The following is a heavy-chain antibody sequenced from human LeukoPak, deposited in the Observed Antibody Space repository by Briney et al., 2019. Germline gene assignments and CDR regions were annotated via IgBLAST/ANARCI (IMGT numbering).Heavy chain of an antibody. D-gene: IGHD6-13*01. CDR1: GYTFTGYY. Sequence: ASVKVSCKASGYTFTGYYMHWVRQAPGQGLEWMGWINPNSGGTNYAQKFQGRVTMARDTSISTAYMELSRLRSDDTAVYYCARDREVGIAEDFDYWGQGTLVTVSS. CDR2: INPNSGGT. CDR3: ARDREVGIAEDFDY. V-gene: IGHV1-2*02. J-gene: IGHJ4*02.